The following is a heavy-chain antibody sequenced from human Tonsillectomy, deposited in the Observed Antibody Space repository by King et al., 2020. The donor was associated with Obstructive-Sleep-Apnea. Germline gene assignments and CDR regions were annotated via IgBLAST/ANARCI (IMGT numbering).Heavy chain of an antibody. Sequence: VQLVESGGGLVQPGGSLRLSCAASGFNFSIYWMSGVRQAPGKGLEWVANIKEDGSEKYYVDSVKGRFTISRDNAKNSLSLQMNSLRAEDTAVYYCARGVFHPWGQGTLVTVSS. CDR1: GFNFSIYW. V-gene: IGHV3-7*03. CDR3: ARGVFHP. J-gene: IGHJ5*02. CDR2: IKEDGSEK.